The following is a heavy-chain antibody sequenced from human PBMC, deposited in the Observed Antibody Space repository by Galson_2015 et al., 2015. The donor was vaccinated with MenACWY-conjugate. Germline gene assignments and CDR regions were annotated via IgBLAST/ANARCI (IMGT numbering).Heavy chain of an antibody. CDR3: ARESSYCSGGTCGYF. CDR2: VFYSGTT. V-gene: IGHV4-39*07. D-gene: IGHD2-15*01. Sequence: SETLSLTCTASGASITSSDYYGGWIRQPPGKGLEWIGTVFYSGTTYYNPSLKSRVTISVDTSKNQISLNLNSATAADTAVYYCARESSYCSGGTCGYFWGQGTLVTVSS. CDR1: GASITSSDYY. J-gene: IGHJ4*02.